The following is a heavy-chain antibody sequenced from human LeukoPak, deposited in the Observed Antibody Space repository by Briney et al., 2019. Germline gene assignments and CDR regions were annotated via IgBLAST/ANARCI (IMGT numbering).Heavy chain of an antibody. D-gene: IGHD3-22*01. J-gene: IGHJ6*03. CDR3: TRVLLYDSSGYTYYYYYYMDV. V-gene: IGHV3-49*03. CDR2: IRSKAYGGTT. Sequence: GGSLRLSCTASGFTFGDYAMSWFRQAPGKGLEWVGFIRSKAYGGTTEYAASVKGRFTISRDDSKSIAYLQMNSLKTEDTAVYYCTRVLLYDSSGYTYYYYYYMDVWGKGTTVTVSS. CDR1: GFTFGDYA.